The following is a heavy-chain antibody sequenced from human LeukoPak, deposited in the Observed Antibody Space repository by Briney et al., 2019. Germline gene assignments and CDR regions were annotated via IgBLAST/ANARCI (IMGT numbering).Heavy chain of an antibody. CDR1: GYTFTSYD. CDR2: MNPNSGNT. Sequence: GASVKVSCKASGYTFTSYDINWVRRATGQGLEWMGWMNPNSGNTGYAQKFQGRVTMTRNTSISTAYMELSSLRSEDTAVYYCAMGITMIVVGYGMDVWGQGTTVTVSS. CDR3: AMGITMIVVGYGMDV. D-gene: IGHD3-22*01. J-gene: IGHJ6*02. V-gene: IGHV1-8*01.